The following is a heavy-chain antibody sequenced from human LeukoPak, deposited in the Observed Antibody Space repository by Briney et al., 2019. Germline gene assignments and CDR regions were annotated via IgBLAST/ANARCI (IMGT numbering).Heavy chain of an antibody. CDR3: ARDLAYGDYYYGMDV. Sequence: ASVKVSCKASGYTFTGYYMHWVRQAPGQGLEWMGWINPNSGGTNYAQKFQGRVTMTRDTSISTAYMELSRLRSDDTAVYYCARDLAYGDYYYGMDVWGKGTTVTVSS. CDR1: GYTFTGYY. V-gene: IGHV1-2*02. D-gene: IGHD4-17*01. J-gene: IGHJ6*04. CDR2: INPNSGGT.